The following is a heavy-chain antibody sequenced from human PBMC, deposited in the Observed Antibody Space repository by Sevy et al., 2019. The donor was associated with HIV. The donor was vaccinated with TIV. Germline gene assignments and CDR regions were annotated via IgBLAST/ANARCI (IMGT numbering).Heavy chain of an antibody. CDR2: IIPIFGTA. CDR3: ARGGRYCSGGSCYGLYYYYYGMDV. Sequence: ASVKVSCKASGGTFSSYAISWVRQAPGQGLEWMGGIIPIFGTANYAQKFQGRVTITADESTSTAYMELSSLRSEDTAGYYCARGGRYCSGGSCYGLYYYYYGMDVWGQGTTVTVSS. J-gene: IGHJ6*02. V-gene: IGHV1-69*13. D-gene: IGHD2-15*01. CDR1: GGTFSSYA.